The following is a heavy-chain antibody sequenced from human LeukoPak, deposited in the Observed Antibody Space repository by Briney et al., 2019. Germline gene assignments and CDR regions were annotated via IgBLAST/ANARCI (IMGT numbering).Heavy chain of an antibody. J-gene: IGHJ4*02. CDR2: IYSGGST. Sequence: GGSLRLSCAASGFTVSSNYMSWVRQAPGKGLEWVSVIYSGGSTYYADSVKGRFTISRDNSKNTLYLQMNSLRAEDTAVYYCARVRGSCSGGSCSPYYFDYWGQGTLVTVSS. V-gene: IGHV3-53*01. CDR1: GFTVSSNY. D-gene: IGHD2-15*01. CDR3: ARVRGSCSGGSCSPYYFDY.